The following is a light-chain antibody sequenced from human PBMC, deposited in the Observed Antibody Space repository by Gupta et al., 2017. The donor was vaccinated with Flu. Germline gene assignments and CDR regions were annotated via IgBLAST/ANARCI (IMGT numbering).Light chain of an antibody. CDR2: LGS. CDR1: QSLLHSNGYNY. Sequence: DLVMTQSPLSLPVTPGEPASISCRSSQSLLHSNGYNYLDWYLQKPGQSPQLLIYLGSNRASGVPDRFSGSGSGTDFTLKISRVEAEDVGFYYCMQALQTLFGGGTKVEIK. V-gene: IGKV2-28*01. J-gene: IGKJ4*01. CDR3: MQALQTL.